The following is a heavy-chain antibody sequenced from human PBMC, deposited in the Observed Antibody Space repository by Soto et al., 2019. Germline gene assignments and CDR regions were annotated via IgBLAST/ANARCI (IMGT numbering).Heavy chain of an antibody. CDR2: IFYSGST. D-gene: IGHD5-18*01. CDR3: ACIFSGGYSYGFYSYGMDV. CDR1: GGSISSSSYY. Sequence: SETPSVTCTVLGGSISSSSYYWGWIRQPPGKGLEWIGSIFYSGSTYYNPSLKSRVTISVDTSKNQFSLKLSSVTAADTAVYYCACIFSGGYSYGFYSYGMDVWGQGTTVTVSS. V-gene: IGHV4-39*05. J-gene: IGHJ6*02.